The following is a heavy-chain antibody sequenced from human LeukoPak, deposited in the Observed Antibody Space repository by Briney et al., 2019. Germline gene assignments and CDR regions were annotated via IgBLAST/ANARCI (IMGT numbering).Heavy chain of an antibody. D-gene: IGHD5-18*01. V-gene: IGHV3-74*01. CDR1: GFSFSSYW. J-gene: IGHJ4*02. CDR2: INSDGSST. Sequence: GGSLRLSCAASGFSFSSYWMHWVRQAPGKGLVWVSRINSDGSSTTYADSVKGRFTISRDDSKNTLYLQMNSLRAEDTAVYFCARDSASYGRFDYWGQGTLVTVSS. CDR3: ARDSASYGRFDY.